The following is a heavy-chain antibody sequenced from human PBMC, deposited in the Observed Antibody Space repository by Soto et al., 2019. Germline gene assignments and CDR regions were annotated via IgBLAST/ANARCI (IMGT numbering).Heavy chain of an antibody. CDR2: INHSGST. CDR3: ASHPRPFTPDMTTVTSDTSYFQH. Sequence: QVQLQQWGAGLLKPSETLSLTCAVYGGSFSGYYWSWIRQPPGKGLEWIGEINHSGSTNYNPSLKSRVTISVDTSKNQFSLKLSSVTAADPAVYYCASHPRPFTPDMTTVTSDTSYFQHWGQGTLVTVSS. V-gene: IGHV4-34*01. D-gene: IGHD4-17*01. CDR1: GGSFSGYY. J-gene: IGHJ1*01.